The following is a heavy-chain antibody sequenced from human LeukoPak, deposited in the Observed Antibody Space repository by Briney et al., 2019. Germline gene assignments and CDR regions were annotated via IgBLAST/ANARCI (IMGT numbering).Heavy chain of an antibody. CDR3: ARESMVRGFSAD. J-gene: IGHJ4*02. CDR2: ISTSSDST. Sequence: ASLRLSCVASEFTFSFYSMNWVRQAPGKGLEWVSYISTSSDSTYYADSVKGRFTISRDNAKNSLYLQMNSLRVEDTAVYYCARESMVRGFSADWGQGTLVTVSS. D-gene: IGHD3-10*01. CDR1: EFTFSFYS. V-gene: IGHV3-48*01.